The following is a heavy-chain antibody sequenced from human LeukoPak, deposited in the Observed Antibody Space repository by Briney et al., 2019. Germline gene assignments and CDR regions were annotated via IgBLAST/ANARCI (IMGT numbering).Heavy chain of an antibody. V-gene: IGHV1-2*04. Sequence: ASVKVSCKASGYTFTGYYMHWVRQAPGQGLEWMGWINPNSGGTNYAQKFQGWVTLTRGTSISTAYMELSRLRSEDTAVYYCARDHDEGYYDSSGYPPGFDYWGQGTLVTVSS. J-gene: IGHJ4*02. CDR2: INPNSGGT. CDR1: GYTFTGYY. D-gene: IGHD3-22*01. CDR3: ARDHDEGYYDSSGYPPGFDY.